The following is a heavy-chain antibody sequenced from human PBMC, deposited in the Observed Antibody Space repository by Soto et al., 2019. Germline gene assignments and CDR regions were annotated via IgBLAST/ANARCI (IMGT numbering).Heavy chain of an antibody. CDR3: AKALAYSGYDSGFDY. J-gene: IGHJ4*02. D-gene: IGHD5-12*01. CDR1: GFTFDDYA. CDR2: ISWNSGSI. V-gene: IGHV3-9*01. Sequence: EVQLVESGGGLVQPGRSLRLSCAASGFTFDDYAMHWVRQAPGKGLEWVLGISWNSGSIGYADSVKGRFTISRDNAKNSLYLQMNSLRAEDTALYYCAKALAYSGYDSGFDYWGQGTLVTVSS.